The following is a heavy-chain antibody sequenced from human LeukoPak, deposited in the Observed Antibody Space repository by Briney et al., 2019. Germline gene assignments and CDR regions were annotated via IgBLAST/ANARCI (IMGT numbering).Heavy chain of an antibody. CDR2: ISYDGSNK. Sequence: GGSLRLSCAASGFTFSSYAMHWVRQAPGKGLEWVAVISYDGSNKYYADSVKGRFTISRDNSKNTLYLQMNSLRAEDTAVYYCARGEIAAAARKYYFDYWGQGTLVTVSS. V-gene: IGHV3-30*04. J-gene: IGHJ4*02. D-gene: IGHD6-13*01. CDR3: ARGEIAAAARKYYFDY. CDR1: GFTFSSYA.